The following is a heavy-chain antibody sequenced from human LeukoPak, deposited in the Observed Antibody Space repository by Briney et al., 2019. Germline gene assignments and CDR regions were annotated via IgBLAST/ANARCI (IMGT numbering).Heavy chain of an antibody. CDR1: GYTFTGYY. Sequence: ASVKVSCKASGYTFTGYYMHWVRQAPGQGLEWMGWINPNSGGTNYAQKFQGRVTMTRDTSISTAYMELSRLRSDDTAVYYCARLMTTVTTADYWGQGTLVTVSS. J-gene: IGHJ4*02. V-gene: IGHV1-2*02. D-gene: IGHD4-17*01. CDR3: ARLMTTVTTADY. CDR2: INPNSGGT.